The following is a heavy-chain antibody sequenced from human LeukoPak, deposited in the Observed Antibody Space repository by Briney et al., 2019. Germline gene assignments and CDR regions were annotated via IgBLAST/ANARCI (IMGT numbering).Heavy chain of an antibody. CDR2: IIPIFGTA. V-gene: IGHV1-69*01. CDR3: ASTDRGYSYGWDYYFDY. J-gene: IGHJ4*02. Sequence: SVKVSCKASGGTFSSYAISWVRQAPGQGLEWMGGIIPIFGTANYAQKFRGRVTITADESTSTAYMELSSLRSEDTAMYYCASTDRGYSYGWDYYFDYWGQGTLVTVSS. D-gene: IGHD5-18*01. CDR1: GGTFSSYA.